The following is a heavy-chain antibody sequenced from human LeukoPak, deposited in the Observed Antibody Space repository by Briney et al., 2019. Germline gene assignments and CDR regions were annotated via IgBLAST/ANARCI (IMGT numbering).Heavy chain of an antibody. D-gene: IGHD5-24*01. CDR3: ARTRRSVATISYFDY. Sequence: SETLSLACTVSGGSISSYYWSWIRQPPGKGLEWIGYIYYSGSTNYNPSLKSRVTMSVDTSKNQFSLKLSSVTAADTAVYYCARTRRSVATISYFDYWGQGTLVTVSS. CDR1: GGSISSYY. J-gene: IGHJ4*02. V-gene: IGHV4-59*08. CDR2: IYYSGST.